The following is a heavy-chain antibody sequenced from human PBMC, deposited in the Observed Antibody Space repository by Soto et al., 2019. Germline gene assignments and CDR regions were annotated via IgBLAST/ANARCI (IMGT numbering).Heavy chain of an antibody. D-gene: IGHD2-2*01. CDR3: AREVVPVPPAWRIFDL. V-gene: IGHV4-59*01. CDR2: IYYSGST. CDR1: GGSISSYY. Sequence: SETLSLTCTVSGGSISSYYWSWIRQPPGKGLEWIGYIYYSGSTNYNPSLKSRVTISVDTSKNQFSLKLSSVTAADTAVYYCAREVVPVPPAWRIFDLWGQGTMVTVSS. J-gene: IGHJ3*01.